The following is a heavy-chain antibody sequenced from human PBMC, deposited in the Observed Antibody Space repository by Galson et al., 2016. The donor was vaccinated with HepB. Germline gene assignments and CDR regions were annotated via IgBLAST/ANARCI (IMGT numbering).Heavy chain of an antibody. Sequence: SLRLSCAASGFVFSTYWMHWVRQVPGKGLVWVSRINRDGSNTSYADSVKGRFTITRDNAKNTLYLQIDSLRAEDTAVYYCAIGCPETTYYYYMDVWGKGTTVAVSS. CDR3: AIGCPETTYYYYMDV. J-gene: IGHJ6*03. CDR1: GFVFSTYW. CDR2: INRDGSNT. D-gene: IGHD1-7*01. V-gene: IGHV3-74*01.